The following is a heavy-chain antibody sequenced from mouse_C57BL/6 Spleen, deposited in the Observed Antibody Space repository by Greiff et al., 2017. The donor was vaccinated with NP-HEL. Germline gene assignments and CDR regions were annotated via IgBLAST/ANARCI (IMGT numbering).Heavy chain of an antibody. CDR1: GYSFTSYY. CDR2: IYPGSGNP. CDR3: ARDGYYAHYYAMDY. Sequence: VQLQQSGPELVKPGASVKISCKASGYSFTSYYIHWVKQRPGQGLEWIGWIYPGSGNPKYNEKFKGKAPLTADPSSSTAYMQLSSLPSEDSAVYYCARDGYYAHYYAMDYWGQGTSVTVSS. D-gene: IGHD2-3*01. V-gene: IGHV1-66*01. J-gene: IGHJ4*01.